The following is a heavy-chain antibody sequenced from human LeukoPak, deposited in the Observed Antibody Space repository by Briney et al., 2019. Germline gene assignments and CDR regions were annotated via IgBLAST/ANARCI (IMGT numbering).Heavy chain of an antibody. J-gene: IGHJ6*03. CDR1: GGSLSSYY. CDR2: IYTSGST. Sequence: SETLSLTCTVSGGSLSSYYWSWIRQPAGKGLEWIGRIYTSGSTNYNPSLKSRVTMSVDTSKNQFSLKLSSVTAADTAVYYCARYSYGYENYYYYMDVWGKGTTVTVSS. CDR3: ARYSYGYENYYYYMDV. D-gene: IGHD5-18*01. V-gene: IGHV4-4*07.